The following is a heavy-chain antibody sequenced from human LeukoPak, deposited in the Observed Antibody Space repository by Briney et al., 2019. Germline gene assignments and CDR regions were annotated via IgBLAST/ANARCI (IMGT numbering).Heavy chain of an antibody. CDR3: ARTTEGGYSNGYFYYYYMDV. CDR2: IYYSGST. D-gene: IGHD4-11*01. V-gene: IGHV4-61*01. Sequence: PSETLSLTCTVSGGSISSANYYWTWIRQPPGKGLEWIGYIYYSGSTNYKSSLKSRVTISVDTSKNQFSLKLSSVTAADTAVYYCARTTEGGYSNGYFYYYYMDVWGKGTTVTISS. J-gene: IGHJ6*03. CDR1: GGSISSANYY.